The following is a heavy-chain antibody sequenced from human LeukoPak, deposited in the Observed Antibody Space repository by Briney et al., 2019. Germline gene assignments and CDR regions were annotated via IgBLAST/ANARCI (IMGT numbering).Heavy chain of an antibody. V-gene: IGHV3-7*01. CDR2: IKQNRNET. J-gene: IGHJ4*02. CDR1: GFTFSTYG. CDR3: ARVGYCSTTSCYWRAFDY. Sequence: GGSLRLSCAASGFTFSTYGMHWVRQAPGKGLEWVASIKQNRNETYYVDSVKGRFTISRDNTKNSLYLQMNSLRAEDTAVYYCARVGYCSTTSCYWRAFDYWGQGTLVTVSS. D-gene: IGHD2-2*01.